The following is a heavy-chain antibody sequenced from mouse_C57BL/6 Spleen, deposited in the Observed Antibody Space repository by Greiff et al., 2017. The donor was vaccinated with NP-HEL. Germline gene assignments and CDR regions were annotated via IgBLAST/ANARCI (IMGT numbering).Heavy chain of an antibody. CDR3: ARGLGLAMDY. J-gene: IGHJ4*01. CDR1: GYSITSGYY. Sequence: EVPLQASGPGLVKPSQSLSLTCSVTGYSITSGYYWNWIRQFPGNKLEWMGYISYDGSNNYNPSLKNRISITRDTSKNQFFLKLNSVTTEDTATYYCARGLGLAMDYWGQGTSVTVSS. V-gene: IGHV3-6*01. CDR2: ISYDGSN. D-gene: IGHD4-1*01.